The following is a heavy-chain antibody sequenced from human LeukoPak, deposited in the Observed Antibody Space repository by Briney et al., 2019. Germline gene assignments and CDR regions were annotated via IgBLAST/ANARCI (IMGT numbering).Heavy chain of an antibody. CDR2: IKQDGSEK. D-gene: IGHD6-19*01. Sequence: GGSLRLSCAASGFIFSIYWMSWVRQAPGKGLEWVANIKQDGSEKYYVDSVKDRFTISRDNAKNSVYLQMNSLRAEDTAVYFCARDHLVAGRYDYWGQGTLVTVSS. J-gene: IGHJ4*02. V-gene: IGHV3-7*01. CDR1: GFIFSIYW. CDR3: ARDHLVAGRYDY.